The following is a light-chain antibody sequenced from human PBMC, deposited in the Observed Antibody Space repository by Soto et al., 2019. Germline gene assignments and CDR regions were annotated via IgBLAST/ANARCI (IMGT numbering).Light chain of an antibody. CDR2: AAS. J-gene: IGKJ2*01. V-gene: IGKV1-39*01. CDR3: QQSYSIPFT. Sequence: DIQMTQSPSSLSASVGDRVTITCRASQSISSYLNWYQQKPRKAPELLIYAASSLQSGVPSRFSGSGSGTDFTLTISSLQPEEFATYYFQQSYSIPFTFGQGTSLEIK. CDR1: QSISSY.